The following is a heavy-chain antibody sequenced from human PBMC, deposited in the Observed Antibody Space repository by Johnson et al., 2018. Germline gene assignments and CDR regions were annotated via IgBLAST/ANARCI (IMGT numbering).Heavy chain of an antibody. V-gene: IGHV4-34*01. CDR1: GGSFSGYY. CDR2: INHSGST. D-gene: IGHD3-3*01. Sequence: QVQLQQWGAGLLKXSETLSLXCAVYGGSFSGYYWSWIRPPPGKGLEWVGEINHSGSTNYNPSLKSRVTISVDTSKNQFSLKLSSVTAADTAVYYCASRVLRFLEWLHPPGYYGMDVWGQGTTVTVSS. J-gene: IGHJ6*02. CDR3: ASRVLRFLEWLHPPGYYGMDV.